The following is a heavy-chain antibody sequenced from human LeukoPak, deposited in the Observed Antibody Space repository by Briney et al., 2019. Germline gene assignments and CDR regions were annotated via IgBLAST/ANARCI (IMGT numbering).Heavy chain of an antibody. CDR3: ARGDYGFLGY. V-gene: IGHV4-34*01. CDR1: GGSFSGYY. CDR2: INHSGST. J-gene: IGHJ4*02. Sequence: SETLSLTCAVYGGSFSGYYWSWIRQPPGKGLEWIGEINHSGSTNYNPSLKSRVTISVDTSKNQFSLNLSSGTAADTAVYYCARGDYGFLGYWGQGSLVTVSP. D-gene: IGHD4-17*01.